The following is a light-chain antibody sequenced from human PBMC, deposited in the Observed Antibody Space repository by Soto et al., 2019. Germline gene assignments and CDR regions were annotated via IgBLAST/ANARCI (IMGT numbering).Light chain of an antibody. CDR1: QSVSSSY. J-gene: IGKJ1*01. Sequence: EIVLTQSPGTLSLSPGERATLFCRASQSVSSSYLAWSQQKPGQAPRLLIYGASSRATGIPDRFSGSGSGTDGTLSISRLEPEDFAVYYWQHHGTSPHSWTFGQRTKVEIK. CDR3: QHHGTSPHSWT. CDR2: GAS. V-gene: IGKV3-20*01.